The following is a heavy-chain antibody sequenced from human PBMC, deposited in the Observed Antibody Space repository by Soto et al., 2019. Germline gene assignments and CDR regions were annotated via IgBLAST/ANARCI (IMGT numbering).Heavy chain of an antibody. V-gene: IGHV4-59*01. D-gene: IGHD1-1*01. CDR3: ARHNPIGNNWNYFDY. Sequence: QVQLQESGPGLVKPSETLSLTCTVSGGSINSYYWGWVRQPPGKGLEWIGYISYSGSTSNNPSLTGRVTISVDTSTNQFSLKVSSVTAADTAVYYCARHNPIGNNWNYFDYWGQGTLVTVSS. CDR1: GGSINSYY. J-gene: IGHJ4*02. CDR2: ISYSGST.